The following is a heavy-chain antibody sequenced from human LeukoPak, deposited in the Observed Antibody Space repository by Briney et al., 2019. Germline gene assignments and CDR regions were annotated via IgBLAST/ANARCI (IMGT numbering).Heavy chain of an antibody. CDR3: ARRSLRKYWYFDL. V-gene: IGHV4-34*01. CDR1: GGSFSGYS. D-gene: IGHD5-24*01. CDR2: INHSGST. Sequence: SETLSLTCAVYGGSFSGYSWSWIRQPPGKELEWIGEINHSGSTNYNPSLKSRVTISVDTSKNQFSLKLSSVTAADTAVYYCARRSLRKYWYFDLWGRGTLVTVSS. J-gene: IGHJ2*01.